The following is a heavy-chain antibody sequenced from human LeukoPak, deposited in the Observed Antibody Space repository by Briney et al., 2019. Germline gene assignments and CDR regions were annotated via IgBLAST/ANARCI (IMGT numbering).Heavy chain of an antibody. V-gene: IGHV5-51*01. D-gene: IGHD1-1*01. CDR1: GYRFTSYW. Sequence: GESLKISCKGSGYRFTSYWIGWVRQMPGKGLEGMGTIYPGDSDTRYSPSFQGQVTISADKSINTAYVQWSSLKASDAAMYYCARQVSGPWNYFDYWGQGTLVPVST. CDR2: IYPGDSDT. CDR3: ARQVSGPWNYFDY. J-gene: IGHJ4*02.